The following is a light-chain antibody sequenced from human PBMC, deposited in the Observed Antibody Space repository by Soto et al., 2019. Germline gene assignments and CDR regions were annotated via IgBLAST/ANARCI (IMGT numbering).Light chain of an antibody. J-gene: IGKJ4*01. Sequence: TRSPSTLSASVGDRVTITCRASQSISSWLAWYQQKPGQAPRLLIYGASTRATGVPARFSGSGSGTEFTLTINSLQSEDFAVYYCQPYNNWPLTFGGGTKVDIK. CDR2: GAS. V-gene: IGKV3-15*01. CDR1: QSISSW. CDR3: QPYNNWPLT.